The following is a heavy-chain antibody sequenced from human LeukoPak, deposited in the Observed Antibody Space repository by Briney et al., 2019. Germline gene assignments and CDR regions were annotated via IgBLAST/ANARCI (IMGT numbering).Heavy chain of an antibody. J-gene: IGHJ6*02. D-gene: IGHD1-1*01. V-gene: IGHV3-7*04. CDR2: INQGGGEK. CDR3: ARELHGYTRAMVV. CDR1: GFILSSYW. Sequence: PGGSLRLSCAASGFILSSYWMSWVRQAPGKGLEWVANINQGGGEKYYVDSVKGRFTISRDNSKNSLYLQMNSLRAEDTAVYYCARELHGYTRAMVVWGQGTTVTVSS.